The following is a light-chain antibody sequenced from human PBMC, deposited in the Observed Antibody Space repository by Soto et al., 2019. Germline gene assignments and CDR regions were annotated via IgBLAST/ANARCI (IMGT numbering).Light chain of an antibody. Sequence: DIQMTQSPSTLSASVGDRVTITCRARQRISSWLDWYQQKPGKAPKLLIYKASSLESGVPSRFSGSGSGTEFTLTISSLQPDDFATYYGQQYNSYSTFGQGNKVDIK. CDR1: QRISSW. CDR3: QQYNSYST. CDR2: KAS. J-gene: IGKJ1*01. V-gene: IGKV1-5*03.